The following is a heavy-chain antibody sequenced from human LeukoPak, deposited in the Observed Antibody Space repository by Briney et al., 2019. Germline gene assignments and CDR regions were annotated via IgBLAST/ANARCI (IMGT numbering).Heavy chain of an antibody. D-gene: IGHD3-22*01. CDR2: IKQDGSEK. Sequence: NPGGSLRLSCAASGFTFSSYWMSWVRQAPGKGLEWVANIKQDGSEKYYVDSVKGRFTISRDNAKNSLYLQMNSLRAEDTAVCYCARDAVYRYYYDSSGSGDAFDIWGQGTMVTVSS. J-gene: IGHJ3*02. V-gene: IGHV3-7*01. CDR1: GFTFSSYW. CDR3: ARDAVYRYYYDSSGSGDAFDI.